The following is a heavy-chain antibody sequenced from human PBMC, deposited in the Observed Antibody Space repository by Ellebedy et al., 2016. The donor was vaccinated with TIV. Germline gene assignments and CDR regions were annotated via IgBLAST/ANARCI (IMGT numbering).Heavy chain of an antibody. D-gene: IGHD3-22*01. J-gene: IGHJ6*02. CDR2: ISYDGSNK. Sequence: GESLKISCAASGFTFSSYGMHWVRQAPGKGLEWVAVISYDGSNKYYADSVKGRFTISRDNSKNTLYLQMNSLRAEDTAVYYCAKEVGGYYDSSDSDYYYYYGMDVWGQGTTVTVSS. CDR3: AKEVGGYYDSSDSDYYYYYGMDV. CDR1: GFTFSSYG. V-gene: IGHV3-30*18.